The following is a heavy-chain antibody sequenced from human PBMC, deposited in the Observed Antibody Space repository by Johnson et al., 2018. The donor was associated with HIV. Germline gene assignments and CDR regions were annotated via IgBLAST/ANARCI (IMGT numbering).Heavy chain of an antibody. D-gene: IGHD3-10*01. CDR2: ISYDGGSK. CDR3: ARDRLLWFSELWPHDAFDI. Sequence: QMLLVESGGGLVQPGGSLRLSCAASGFTVSSNYMSWVRQAPGKGLEWVAIISYDGGSKYYADSVKGRFTISRDNSRDTLSLQMNRLRVEDTALYYCARDRLLWFSELWPHDAFDILGQGTMVTVSS. J-gene: IGHJ3*02. V-gene: IGHV3-30*03. CDR1: GFTVSSNY.